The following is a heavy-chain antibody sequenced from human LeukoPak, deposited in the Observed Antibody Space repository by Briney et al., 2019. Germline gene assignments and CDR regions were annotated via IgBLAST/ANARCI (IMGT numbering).Heavy chain of an antibody. CDR2: INHSGST. V-gene: IGHV4-61*09. J-gene: IGHJ4*02. CDR3: ARGRSPYDILTGYSNALGVFDY. D-gene: IGHD3-9*01. CDR1: GGSISSGSYY. Sequence: SQTLSLTCTVSGGSISSGSYYWSWIRQPAGKGLEWIGEINHSGSTNYNPSLKSRVTISVDTSKNQFSLKLSSVTAADTAVYYCARGRSPYDILTGYSNALGVFDYWGQGTLVTVSS.